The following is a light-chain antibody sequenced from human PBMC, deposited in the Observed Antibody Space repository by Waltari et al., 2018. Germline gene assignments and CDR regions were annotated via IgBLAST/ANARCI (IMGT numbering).Light chain of an antibody. CDR3: CSYTGTYTHWV. J-gene: IGLJ3*02. CDR2: DVS. CDR1: SNDVGAYNY. Sequence: QSALTQPRSVSGSPGQSVTISCTGTSNDVGAYNYVSWHQQHPGKAPKLMIYDVSKRPSGVPDLFSSSKSGNTASLTISVLQAEDEADYYCCSYTGTYTHWVFGGGTKLTVL. V-gene: IGLV2-11*01.